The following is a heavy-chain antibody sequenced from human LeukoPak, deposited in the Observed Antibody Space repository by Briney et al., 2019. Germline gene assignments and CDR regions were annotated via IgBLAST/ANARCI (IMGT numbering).Heavy chain of an antibody. CDR1: GGSISSYF. Sequence: PSETLSLTCTVSGGSISSYFWSWIRQPPGKGLEWIGYIYYSRSTNYNPSLNSRVTISVDTSKNQFSLKLSSVTAADTAVYYCARHRDYYDSSGYYYFWFDPWGQGTLVTVSS. CDR2: IYYSRST. CDR3: ARHRDYYDSSGYYYFWFDP. V-gene: IGHV4-59*08. D-gene: IGHD3-22*01. J-gene: IGHJ5*02.